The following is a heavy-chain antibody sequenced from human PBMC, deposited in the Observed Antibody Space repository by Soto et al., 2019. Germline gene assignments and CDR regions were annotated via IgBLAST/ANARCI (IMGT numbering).Heavy chain of an antibody. CDR3: AATYYYDSSGYYPVNY. V-gene: IGHV4-31*03. CDR1: GGSIISGGYY. J-gene: IGHJ4*02. CDR2: IYYSGST. D-gene: IGHD3-22*01. Sequence: PLEILSLTCTVSGGSIISGGYYWSWIRQHPGKGLEWIGYIYYSGSTYYKPSLKSRVTISVDTSKNQFSLKLSSVTAADTAVFYCAATYYYDSSGYYPVNYWGQGTLVTVSS.